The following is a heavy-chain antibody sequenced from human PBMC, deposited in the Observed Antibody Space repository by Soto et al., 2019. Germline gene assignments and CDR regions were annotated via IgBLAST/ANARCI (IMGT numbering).Heavy chain of an antibody. CDR2: ISAYNGNT. D-gene: IGHD1-7*01. Sequence: ASLKVSCKTSAYTFTRYGISWVRQAPGQGLEWMGWISAYNGNTNYAQKLQGRVTVTTDTSTSTAYMELRSLRSDDTAVYYCARDHPYNWNSGFFRAFDPWGQGTLVTVSS. CDR1: AYTFTRYG. CDR3: ARDHPYNWNSGFFRAFDP. V-gene: IGHV1-18*01. J-gene: IGHJ5*02.